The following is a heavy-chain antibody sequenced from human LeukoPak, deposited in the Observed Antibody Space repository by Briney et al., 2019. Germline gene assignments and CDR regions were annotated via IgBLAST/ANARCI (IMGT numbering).Heavy chain of an antibody. Sequence: GGSLRLSCAASGVTFSSYAMSWVRQPPGQGLEWVSAISGSGGSTYYADPVKGRFTTSRDNSENTLYVQMNSLSAEDTAVYYCAKVWAAGTPIVFWGQGTLVTVSS. V-gene: IGHV3-23*01. CDR2: ISGSGGST. J-gene: IGHJ4*02. CDR3: AKVWAAGTPIVF. CDR1: GVTFSSYA. D-gene: IGHD6-13*01.